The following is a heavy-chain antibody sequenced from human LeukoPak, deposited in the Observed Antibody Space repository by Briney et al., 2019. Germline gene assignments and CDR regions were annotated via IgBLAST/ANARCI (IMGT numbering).Heavy chain of an antibody. D-gene: IGHD2-2*01. CDR1: GYRFTGDW. CDR3: ARRYCSSTSCHLDY. CDR2: IYPGDSET. J-gene: IGHJ4*02. V-gene: IGHV5-51*01. Sequence: GESLKISCKGSGYRFTGDWISWVRQMPGKGLEWMGIIYPGDSETRYSPSFQGQVTISADRSISTAYLQWSSLKASDTAIYYCARRYCSSTSCHLDYWGQGTLVTVSS.